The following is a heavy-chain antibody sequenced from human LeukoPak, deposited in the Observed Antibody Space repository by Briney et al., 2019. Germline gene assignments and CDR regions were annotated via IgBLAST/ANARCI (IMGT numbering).Heavy chain of an antibody. J-gene: IGHJ3*02. Sequence: ASVKVSCKASGYTFTSYDINWVRQATGQGLEWMGWMNPNSGNTGYAQKFQGRVTMTRNTSISTAYMELSSLRSEDTAVYYCAAALEYLITISKPYAFDIWGQGTMVTVSS. CDR2: MNPNSGNT. CDR3: AAALEYLITISKPYAFDI. V-gene: IGHV1-8*01. CDR1: GYTFTSYD. D-gene: IGHD3-3*01.